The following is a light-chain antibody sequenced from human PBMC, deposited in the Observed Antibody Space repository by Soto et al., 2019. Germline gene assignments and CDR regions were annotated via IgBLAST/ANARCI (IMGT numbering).Light chain of an antibody. CDR2: GAS. V-gene: IGKV3-20*01. CDR3: QQYGSSPPYS. CDR1: QSVSSSY. Sequence: EIVLTQSPGTLSLSPGERATLSCRASQSVSSSYLAWYQHKPGQAPRLLIYGASSRATGIPHRFSGSGCGTDFTLTISRLEPEDFAVYYCQQYGSSPPYSFGEGTKLEIK. J-gene: IGKJ2*01.